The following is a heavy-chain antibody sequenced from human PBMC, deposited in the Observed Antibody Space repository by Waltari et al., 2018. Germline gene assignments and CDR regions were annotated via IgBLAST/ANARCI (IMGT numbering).Heavy chain of an antibody. CDR2: IYYSGST. CDR1: GGSIRSYH. Sequence: QVQLQESGPGLVKPSETPSLTCTVSGGSIRSYHWSWIRQPPGKGLEWIGYIYYSGSTNYNPSLKSRVTISVDTSKNQFSLKLSSVTAADTAVYYCARGEISGSLTGYYYYMDVWGKGTTVTVSS. CDR3: ARGEISGSLTGYYYYMDV. D-gene: IGHD3-22*01. J-gene: IGHJ6*03. V-gene: IGHV4-59*01.